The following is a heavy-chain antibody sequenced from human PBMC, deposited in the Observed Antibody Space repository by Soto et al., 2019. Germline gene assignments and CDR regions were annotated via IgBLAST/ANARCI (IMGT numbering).Heavy chain of an antibody. D-gene: IGHD2-2*01. J-gene: IGHJ4*02. CDR1: GFTFSDYW. CDR3: VKDGGYCSSTTCYSPRNHYFDS. CDR2: IKFDGSVK. V-gene: IGHV3-7*03. Sequence: GGSLRLSCAAAGFTFSDYWMSWVRQAPGKGPEWVANIKFDGSVKQYVDSVRGRFTISRDNSRNSLFLQMNSLRAGDTAVYYCVKDGGYCSSTTCYSPRNHYFDSWGQGTLVTVSS.